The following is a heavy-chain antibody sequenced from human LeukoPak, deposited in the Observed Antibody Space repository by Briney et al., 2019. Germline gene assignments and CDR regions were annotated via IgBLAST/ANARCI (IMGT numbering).Heavy chain of an antibody. Sequence: GESLKISCAASGFTLSSYAMSWVRQAPGKGLEWVSAISGSGGSTYYADSVKGRFTISRDNSKNTLYLQMNSLRAEDTAVYYCAKDSLYSSGLPYFDYWGQGTLVTVSS. V-gene: IGHV3-23*01. CDR3: AKDSLYSSGLPYFDY. D-gene: IGHD6-19*01. CDR1: GFTLSSYA. J-gene: IGHJ4*02. CDR2: ISGSGGST.